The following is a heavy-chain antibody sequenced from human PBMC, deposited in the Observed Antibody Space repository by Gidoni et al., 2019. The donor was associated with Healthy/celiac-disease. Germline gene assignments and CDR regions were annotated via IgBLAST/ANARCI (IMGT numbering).Heavy chain of an antibody. CDR3: ASSRYCSGGSCYEPPQFDY. CDR2: IYYSGIT. J-gene: IGHJ4*02. CDR1: GGSISSYY. Sequence: QVQLQESGPGLVKPSETLSLTCTVSGGSISSYYWSWIRQPPGKGLEWIGYIYYSGITNYHPSLKSRVTISVDTSKNQFSLKLSSVTAADTAVYYCASSRYCSGGSCYEPPQFDYWGQGTLVTVSS. D-gene: IGHD2-15*01. V-gene: IGHV4-59*08.